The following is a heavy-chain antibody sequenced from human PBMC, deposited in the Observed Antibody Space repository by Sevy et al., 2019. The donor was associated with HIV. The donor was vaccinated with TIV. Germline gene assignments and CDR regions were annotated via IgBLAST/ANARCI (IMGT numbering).Heavy chain of an antibody. D-gene: IGHD1-26*01. V-gene: IGHV3-73*01. CDR2: IRSNGNSFAT. CDR1: GFAFRGSA. CDR3: SGQVGDTVMAIFDY. Sequence: GGSLRLSCAASGFAFRGSAIHWVRQASGKGLERIGRIRSNGNSFATDYVPSVKGRFTISRDDSKKTAYLEMSSLKIDDTAVYYCSGQVGDTVMAIFDYWGQGTLVTVSS. J-gene: IGHJ4*02.